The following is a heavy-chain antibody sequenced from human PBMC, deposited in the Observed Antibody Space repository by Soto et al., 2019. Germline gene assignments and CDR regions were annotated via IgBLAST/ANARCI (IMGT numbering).Heavy chain of an antibody. CDR1: GFTFSSYA. CDR2: ISGSGGST. Sequence: GGSLRLSCAASGFTFSSYAMSWVRQAPGKGLEWVSAISGSGGSTYYADSVKGRFTISRDNSKNTLFLEMNSLRAEDTAVYYCAKDYYYGSGGDYFDYWGQGTLVTVSS. D-gene: IGHD3-10*01. CDR3: AKDYYYGSGGDYFDY. V-gene: IGHV3-23*01. J-gene: IGHJ4*02.